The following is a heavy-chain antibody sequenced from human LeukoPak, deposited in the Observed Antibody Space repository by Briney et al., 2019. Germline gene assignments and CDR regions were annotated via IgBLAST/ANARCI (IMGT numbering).Heavy chain of an antibody. V-gene: IGHV3-74*01. J-gene: IGHJ4*02. Sequence: GGSLRLSCAASGFTFSSYWMHWVRQAPGKGLVWVSRINSDGSSTSYADSVRGRFTVSRDNAKNTLYLQMNSLRAEDTAVYYCARRVSSAWALEDYWGQGTLVTVSS. D-gene: IGHD6-19*01. CDR1: GFTFSSYW. CDR3: ARRVSSAWALEDY. CDR2: INSDGSST.